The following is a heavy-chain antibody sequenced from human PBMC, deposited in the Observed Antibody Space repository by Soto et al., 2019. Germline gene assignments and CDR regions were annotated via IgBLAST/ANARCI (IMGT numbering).Heavy chain of an antibody. CDR1: GVSITSGAYY. V-gene: IGHV4-31*03. D-gene: IGHD4-17*01. CDR2: IYYNGNT. Sequence: QVQLQESGPGLVKPSQTLSLTCTLSGVSITSGAYYWTWVRQHPGKGLEWIGYIYYNGNTYFSPSLKSRLTISIDTSMNQFSLKLSSVTAADTAIYYCARARLRAVYAFDFWGQGTMVTVSS. J-gene: IGHJ3*01. CDR3: ARARLRAVYAFDF.